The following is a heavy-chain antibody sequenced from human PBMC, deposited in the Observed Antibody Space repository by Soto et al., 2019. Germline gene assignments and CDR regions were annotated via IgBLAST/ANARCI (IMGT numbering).Heavy chain of an antibody. D-gene: IGHD3-10*01. CDR1: GDSISNYC. V-gene: IGHV4-59*08. J-gene: IGHJ4*02. Sequence: PSETLCLTCTVAGDSISNYCWAWIRQPPGKGLEWIGYVHSNGNTHHNPSLKSRVTISMDTSKNQFSLNLNSVTAADTAVYYCARHLGDTKVYWSQFAYWGQGTLVTVSS. CDR3: ARHLGDTKVYWSQFAY. CDR2: VHSNGNT.